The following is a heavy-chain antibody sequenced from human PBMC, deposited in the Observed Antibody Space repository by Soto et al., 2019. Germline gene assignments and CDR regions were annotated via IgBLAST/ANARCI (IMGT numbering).Heavy chain of an antibody. CDR2: IHYSGRT. V-gene: IGHV4-31*11. J-gene: IGHJ5*01. D-gene: IGHD3-22*01. CDR3: ARDYFDSSGYSNGFGS. CDR1: GGSITIGAYY. Sequence: SETLSLTCAVSGGSITIGAYYWTWIRQHPGKGLEWIAYIHYSGRTYYNPSLKSRVTISVDTSNNQCSLKLSSVTAADTAVYYRARDYFDSSGYSNGFGSGSPGTLVTV.